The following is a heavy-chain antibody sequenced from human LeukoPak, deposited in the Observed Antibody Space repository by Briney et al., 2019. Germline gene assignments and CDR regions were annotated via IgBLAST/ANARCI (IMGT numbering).Heavy chain of an antibody. CDR1: GGSISSYY. V-gene: IGHV4-59*01. Sequence: SQTLSLTCTVSGGSISSYYWSWIRQPPGKGLEWIGYIYYSGSTNYNPSLKSRVTISVDTSKNQFSLKLSSVTAADTAVYYCASSSSWDEYFQHWGQGTLVTVSS. J-gene: IGHJ1*01. CDR3: ASSSSWDEYFQH. CDR2: IYYSGST. D-gene: IGHD6-13*01.